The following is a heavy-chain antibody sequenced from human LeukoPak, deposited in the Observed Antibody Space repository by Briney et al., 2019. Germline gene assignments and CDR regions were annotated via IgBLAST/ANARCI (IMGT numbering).Heavy chain of an antibody. J-gene: IGHJ3*02. D-gene: IGHD1-26*01. CDR3: AREYSGSYYEPDAFDI. Sequence: PGGSLRLSCAASGFTVSSNYMSWVRQAPGKGLEWVSVIYSGGSTYYADSVKGRFTISRDNSKNTLYLQMNSLRAEDTAVYYCAREYSGSYYEPDAFDIWGQGTTVTVSS. CDR2: IYSGGST. V-gene: IGHV3-53*01. CDR1: GFTVSSNY.